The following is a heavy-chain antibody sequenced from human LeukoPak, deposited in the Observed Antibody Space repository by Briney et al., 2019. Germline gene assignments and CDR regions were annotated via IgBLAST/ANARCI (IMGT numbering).Heavy chain of an antibody. CDR2: IIPIFGTA. CDR3: AKLATSDTGETY. D-gene: IGHD3-16*01. V-gene: IGHV1-69*05. J-gene: IGHJ4*02. CDR1: GGTFSSYA. Sequence: SVKVSCEASGGTFSSYAISWVRQAPGQGLEWMGGIIPIFGTANYAQKFQGRVTMTRDTSTSTVYMELRSLRSEGTAIYYCAKLATSDTGETYWGQGTLVTVSS.